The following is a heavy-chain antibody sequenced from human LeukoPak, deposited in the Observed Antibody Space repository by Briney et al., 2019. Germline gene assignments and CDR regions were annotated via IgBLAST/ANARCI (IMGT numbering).Heavy chain of an antibody. D-gene: IGHD1-26*01. J-gene: IGHJ4*02. CDR3: ARAGIQIVGARPFDY. V-gene: IGHV3-30-3*01. CDR1: GFTFSSYA. Sequence: PSGGSLRLSCAASGFTFSSYAMHWVRQAPGKGLEWVAVISYDGSNKYYADSVKGRFTISRDNSKNTLYLQMNSLRAEDTAVYYCARAGIQIVGARPFDYWGQGTLVTVSS. CDR2: ISYDGSNK.